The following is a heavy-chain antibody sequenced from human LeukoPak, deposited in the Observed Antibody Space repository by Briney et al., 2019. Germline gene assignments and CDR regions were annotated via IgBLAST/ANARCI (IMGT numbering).Heavy chain of an antibody. D-gene: IGHD5-18*01. CDR2: ISSSSSYT. Sequence: PGGSLRLSCAASGFTFSDYYMSWIRQAPGKGLEWVSYISSSSSYTNYADSVEGRFTISRDNAKNSLYLQMNSLRAEDTAVYYCARGSGKKLWLSDFDYWGQGTLVTVSS. V-gene: IGHV3-11*05. CDR1: GFTFSDYY. CDR3: ARGSGKKLWLSDFDY. J-gene: IGHJ4*02.